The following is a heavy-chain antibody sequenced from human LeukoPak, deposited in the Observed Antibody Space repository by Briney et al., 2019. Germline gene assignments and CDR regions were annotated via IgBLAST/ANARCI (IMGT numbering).Heavy chain of an antibody. Sequence: GGSLRLSCAASGLTFSSYSMNWVRQAPGKGLEWISYFNVIDGGMWYEDSVKSRFTISGDNARQSLYLQMYSLRDEDTAVYYCARDVGYAFDIWGQGTRVTVSS. CDR2: FNVIDGGM. J-gene: IGHJ3*02. D-gene: IGHD5-18*01. CDR1: GLTFSSYS. CDR3: ARDVGYAFDI. V-gene: IGHV3-48*02.